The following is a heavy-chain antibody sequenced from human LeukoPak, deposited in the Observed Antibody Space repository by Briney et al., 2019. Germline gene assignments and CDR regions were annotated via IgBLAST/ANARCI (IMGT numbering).Heavy chain of an antibody. Sequence: PGRPQRLSCTASEFTLSISHMHWVRQAPGKGLEWVAGISSDGNSQYCADSVKGRFTVSRDNSKNTLFLQMNSLRDEDTAVYYCAREGYSSGRAAAFDYWGQGTLATVSS. CDR3: AREGYSSGRAAAFDY. V-gene: IGHV3-30*04. J-gene: IGHJ4*02. D-gene: IGHD6-19*01. CDR2: ISSDGNSQ. CDR1: EFTLSISH.